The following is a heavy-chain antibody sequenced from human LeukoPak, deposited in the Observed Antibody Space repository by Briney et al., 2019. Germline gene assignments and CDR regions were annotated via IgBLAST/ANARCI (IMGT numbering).Heavy chain of an antibody. J-gene: IGHJ4*02. V-gene: IGHV3-23*01. CDR3: AAQYQLLALDY. D-gene: IGHD2-2*01. CDR2: ISGSGGST. Sequence: GXTXXXYAMXWXRQAPGKGLEWVSAISGSGGSTYYADSVKGRFTISRDNSKNTLYLQMNSLRAEDTAVYYCAAQYQLLALDYWGQGTLVTVSS. CDR1: GXTXXXYA.